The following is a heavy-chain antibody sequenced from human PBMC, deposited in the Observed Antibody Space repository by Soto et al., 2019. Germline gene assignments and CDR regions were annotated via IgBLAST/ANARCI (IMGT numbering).Heavy chain of an antibody. D-gene: IGHD2-21*02. Sequence: QITLKESGPTLVKPTQTLTLTCTVSGLSLRTTGLGVGWVRQHPGKALEWLALLYWDDDKRNSPSLKRRLNITKDISETQVGLTMTNMDTVDTDTDYSAQSQCCGDCLEFYSSHAYYGLDVWGQGTTVTVSS. CDR3: AQSQCCGDCLEFYSSHAYYGLDV. CDR2: LYWDDDK. J-gene: IGHJ6*02. CDR1: GLSLRTTGLG. V-gene: IGHV2-5*02.